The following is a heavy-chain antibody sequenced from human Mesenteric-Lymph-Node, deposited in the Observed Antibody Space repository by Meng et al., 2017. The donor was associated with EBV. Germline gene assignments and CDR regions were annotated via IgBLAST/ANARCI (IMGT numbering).Heavy chain of an antibody. CDR1: GGSFNDYS. J-gene: IGHJ4*02. CDR3: ARVDYTKSLPFDY. V-gene: IGHV4-34*01. D-gene: IGHD2-2*02. Sequence: QLQQWRAGVLKPAETLSLTCAVYGGSFNDYSWTWIRQPPGKGLEWIGEIDHSRSNNYNPSLKSRVTMAVDTSKNQFSLKLASVTAADTAVYYCARVDYTKSLPFDYWGRGTLVTVSS. CDR2: IDHSRSN.